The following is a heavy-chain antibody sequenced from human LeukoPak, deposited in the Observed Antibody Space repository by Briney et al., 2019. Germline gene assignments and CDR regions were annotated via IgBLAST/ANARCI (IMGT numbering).Heavy chain of an antibody. CDR3: AGGSPGKYYFDY. J-gene: IGHJ4*02. Sequence: GGSRRLSGVGLGFQFSSNWMSWVGQAPGKGLDGVANIRQDGREIYYMDSLKGRFTIARDNAKNSLYLQMNSLRAEDTAVYHCAGGSPGKYYFDYWGQGTLVTVSS. D-gene: IGHD1-26*01. CDR1: GFQFSSNW. CDR2: IRQDGREI. V-gene: IGHV3-7*05.